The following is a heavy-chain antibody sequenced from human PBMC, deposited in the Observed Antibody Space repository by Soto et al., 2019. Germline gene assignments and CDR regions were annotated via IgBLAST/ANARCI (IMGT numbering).Heavy chain of an antibody. D-gene: IGHD2-2*01. Sequence: PGGSLRLSCAASGFTFSSYGMHWVRQAPGKGLEWVAVISYDGSNKYYADSVKGRFTISRDNSKNTLYLQMNSLRAEDTAVYYCAKDLSSGYCSSTSCYAFDIWGQGTMVTVSS. J-gene: IGHJ3*02. CDR1: GFTFSSYG. V-gene: IGHV3-30*18. CDR2: ISYDGSNK. CDR3: AKDLSSGYCSSTSCYAFDI.